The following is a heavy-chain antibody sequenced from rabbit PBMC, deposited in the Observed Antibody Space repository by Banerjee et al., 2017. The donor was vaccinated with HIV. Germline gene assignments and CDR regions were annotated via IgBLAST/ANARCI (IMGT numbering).Heavy chain of an antibody. J-gene: IGHJ4*01. CDR2: IYTGDGST. CDR1: GLDFSSSYW. CDR3: VRGDDDYPTYFNL. V-gene: IGHV1S45*01. D-gene: IGHD2-1*01. Sequence: QEQLEESGGDLVKPEGSLTLTCKASGLDFSSSYWICWVRQAPGKGLEWIACIYTGDGSTDYASWAKGRFTISKTSSTTVTLQLTSLTAADTATYFCVRGDDDYPTYFNLWGPGTLVTVS.